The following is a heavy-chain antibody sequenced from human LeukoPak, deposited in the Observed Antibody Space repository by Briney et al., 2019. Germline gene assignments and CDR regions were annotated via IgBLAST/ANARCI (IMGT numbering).Heavy chain of an antibody. V-gene: IGHV4-59*01. CDR1: GGYISYYY. Sequence: SETLSLTCTVSGGYISYYYWSWIRQPPGKGLEWIGYIDYSGSTNYHPSLKSRVTISVDTSKNQFSLKLRSVTAADTAVYYCARHGSAWSFDYWGQGTLVTVSS. J-gene: IGHJ4*02. D-gene: IGHD6-19*01. CDR2: IDYSGST. CDR3: ARHGSAWSFDY.